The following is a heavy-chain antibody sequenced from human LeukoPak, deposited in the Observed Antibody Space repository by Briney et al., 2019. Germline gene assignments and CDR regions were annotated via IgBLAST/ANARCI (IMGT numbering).Heavy chain of an antibody. D-gene: IGHD4-23*01. J-gene: IGHJ4*02. CDR1: GGSISSGGYY. CDR3: ARFYGGNPSLDY. CDR2: IYYTGST. V-gene: IGHV4-31*03. Sequence: IPSETLSLTCTVSGGSISSGGYYWSWIRQHPGKGLEWIGYIYYTGSTHNNPSLKSRVTISVDTSKNQFSLKLSSVTAADTAVYYCARFYGGNPSLDYWGQGTLVTVSS.